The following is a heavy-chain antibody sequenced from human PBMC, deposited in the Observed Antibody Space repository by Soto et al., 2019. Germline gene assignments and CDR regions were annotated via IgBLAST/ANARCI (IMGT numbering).Heavy chain of an antibody. D-gene: IGHD6-19*01. V-gene: IGHV5-51*01. J-gene: IGHJ4*02. Sequence: GESLKISCKGSGYSFTSYWIGWVRQMPGKGLEWMGIIYPGDSDTRYSPSFQGQVTISADKSISTAYLQWSSLKASDTAMYYCARHPQRAQWLVDLVDYWGQGTLVTVSS. CDR1: GYSFTSYW. CDR2: IYPGDSDT. CDR3: ARHPQRAQWLVDLVDY.